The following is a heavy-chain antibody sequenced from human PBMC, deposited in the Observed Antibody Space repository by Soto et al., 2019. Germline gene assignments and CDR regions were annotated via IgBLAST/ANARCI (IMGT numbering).Heavy chain of an antibody. CDR3: ARLKTITIVRGVIMRNNWFDP. J-gene: IGHJ5*02. V-gene: IGHV4-34*01. Sequence: PSETLSLTCAVYGGSFSGYYWSWIRQPPGKGLEWIGEINHSGSTNYNPSLKSRVTISVDTSKNQFSLKLSSVTAADTAVYYCARLKTITIVRGVIMRNNWFDPWGQGTLVTVSS. CDR2: INHSGST. D-gene: IGHD3-10*01. CDR1: GGSFSGYY.